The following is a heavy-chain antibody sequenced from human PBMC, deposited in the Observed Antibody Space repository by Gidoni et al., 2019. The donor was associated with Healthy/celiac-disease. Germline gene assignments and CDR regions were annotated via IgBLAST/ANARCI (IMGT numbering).Heavy chain of an antibody. V-gene: IGHV3-30*02. J-gene: IGHJ4*02. Sequence: QVQLVESGGGVVQPGGSLRLSCAASGFTFSSYGMHWVRQAPGKGLEWVAFIRYDGSNKYYADSVKGRFTISRDNSKNTLYLQMNSLRAEDTAVYYCAKSSELILWFGELPDYWGQGTLVTVSS. D-gene: IGHD3-10*01. CDR2: IRYDGSNK. CDR1: GFTFSSYG. CDR3: AKSSELILWFGELPDY.